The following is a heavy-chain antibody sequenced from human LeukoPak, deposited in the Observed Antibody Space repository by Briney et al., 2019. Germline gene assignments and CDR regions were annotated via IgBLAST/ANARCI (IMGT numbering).Heavy chain of an antibody. J-gene: IGHJ4*02. D-gene: IGHD3-22*01. CDR2: INHSGST. Sequence: ASETLSLTCAVYGGSFSGYYWSWIRQPPGKGLEWIGEINHSGSTNYNPSLKSRVTISVDTSKNQFSLKLSSVTAADTAVYYCAREVLPWGTYYYDSSGYYWSYYFDYWGQGALVTVSS. V-gene: IGHV4-34*01. CDR1: GGSFSGYY. CDR3: AREVLPWGTYYYDSSGYYWSYYFDY.